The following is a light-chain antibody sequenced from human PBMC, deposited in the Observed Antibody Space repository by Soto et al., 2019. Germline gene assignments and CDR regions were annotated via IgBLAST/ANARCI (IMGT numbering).Light chain of an antibody. CDR2: GHN. Sequence: QPVLTQPPSVSGAPGQRVTISCTGTSSNIGAGHDVHWYQQIPGTAPKLLIYGHNNRPSGVPDRFSASTSGTSASLAIIGLQAEDEADYYCQSYDSSLRVFGGGTKLTVL. J-gene: IGLJ3*02. CDR3: QSYDSSLRV. CDR1: SSNIGAGHD. V-gene: IGLV1-40*01.